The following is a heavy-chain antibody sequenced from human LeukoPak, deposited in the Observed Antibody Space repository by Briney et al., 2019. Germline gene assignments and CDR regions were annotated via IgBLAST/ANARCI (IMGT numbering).Heavy chain of an antibody. V-gene: IGHV4-59*01. CDR1: GGSISSYY. CDR3: ARDGTRDDYYYYYGMDV. D-gene: IGHD1-1*01. CDR2: IYYSGST. J-gene: IGHJ6*02. Sequence: PSETLSLTCTVSGGSISSYYWSWIRQPPGKGLEWIGYIYYSGSTNYNPSLKSRVTISVDTSKNQFSLKLSSVTAADTAVYYCARDGTRDDYYYYYGMDVWGQGTTVTVSS.